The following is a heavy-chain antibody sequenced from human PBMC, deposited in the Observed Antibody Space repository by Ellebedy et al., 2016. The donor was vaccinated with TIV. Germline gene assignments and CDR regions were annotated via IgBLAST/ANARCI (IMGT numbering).Heavy chain of an antibody. J-gene: IGHJ6*02. V-gene: IGHV3-21*01. D-gene: IGHD4-17*01. CDR1: GFTFSSYT. CDR2: ISSLSNYI. CDR3: ARGGDPGYFYGMDV. Sequence: GESLKISCAASGFTFSSYTMNWVRQAPGRGLEWVASISSLSNYIHYKDSVKGRFTISRDNAKNSLYLQMNSLRAGDTAVYYCARGGDPGYFYGMDVWGQGTTVIVSS.